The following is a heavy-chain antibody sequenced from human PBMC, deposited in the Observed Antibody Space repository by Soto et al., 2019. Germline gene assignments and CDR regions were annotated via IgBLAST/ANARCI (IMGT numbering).Heavy chain of an antibody. Sequence: EVQLVESGGGLVQPGGSLRVSCAASGFTFSTYSMNWVRQAPGKGLEWVSYMSSRSLIIYYTDSVKGRFTISRDNAKNSLYLQMNSLRDEDTAVYYCARGGSSSDNGMDVWGQGTTVTVSS. J-gene: IGHJ6*02. CDR2: MSSRSLII. CDR3: ARGGSSSDNGMDV. D-gene: IGHD6-6*01. CDR1: GFTFSTYS. V-gene: IGHV3-48*02.